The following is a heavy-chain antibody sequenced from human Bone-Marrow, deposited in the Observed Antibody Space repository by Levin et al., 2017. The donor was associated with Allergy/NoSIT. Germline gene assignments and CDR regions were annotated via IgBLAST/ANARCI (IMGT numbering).Heavy chain of an antibody. Sequence: AASVKVSCKASGYTFTSYDINWVRQATGQGLEWMGWMNPNSGNTGYAQKFQGRVTMTRNTSISTAYMELSSLRSEDTAVYYCARVMTTVIQEYFDYWGQGTLVTVSS. CDR1: GYTFTSYD. J-gene: IGHJ4*02. D-gene: IGHD4-11*01. CDR3: ARVMTTVIQEYFDY. V-gene: IGHV1-8*01. CDR2: MNPNSGNT.